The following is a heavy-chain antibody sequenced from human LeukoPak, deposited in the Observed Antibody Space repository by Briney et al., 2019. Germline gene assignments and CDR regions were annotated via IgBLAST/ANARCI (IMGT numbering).Heavy chain of an antibody. CDR3: ARGDDYFDY. J-gene: IGHJ4*02. Sequence: GGSLRLSCAASGFTFSSYSMNWVRQAPRKGLEWVSSISSSSSYICYADSVKGRFTISRDNAKNSLHLQMNSLRAEDTAVYYCARGDDYFDYWGQGTLVTVSS. CDR1: GFTFSSYS. V-gene: IGHV3-21*01. CDR2: ISSSSSYI.